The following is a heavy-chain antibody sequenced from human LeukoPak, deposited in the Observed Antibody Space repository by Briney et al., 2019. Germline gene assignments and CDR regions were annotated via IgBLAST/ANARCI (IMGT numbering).Heavy chain of an antibody. J-gene: IGHJ6*02. CDR1: GFTSSSYW. CDR3: ARDPYSSTWSYGMDV. V-gene: IGHV3-7*05. Sequence: GGSLRLSCAASGFTSSSYWMSWVRQAPGKGLEWVANIKQDGSEEVYVDSVKGRFTISRDNAKNSLFLQMNTLRAEDTAVYYCARDPYSSTWSYGMDVWGQGTTVTVSS. CDR2: IKQDGSEE. D-gene: IGHD6-6*01.